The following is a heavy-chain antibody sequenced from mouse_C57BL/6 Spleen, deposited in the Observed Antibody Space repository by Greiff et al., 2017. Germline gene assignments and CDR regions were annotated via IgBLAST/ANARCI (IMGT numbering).Heavy chain of an antibody. CDR3: AREGYSNWYFDG. V-gene: IGHV1-82*01. CDR2: IYPGDGDT. J-gene: IGHJ1*03. CDR1: GYAFSSFW. D-gene: IGHD2-5*01. Sequence: LEESGPELVKPGASVKISCKASGYAFSSFWMNWVKQRPGKGLEWIGRIYPGDGDTNYNGKFKGKATLTADKSSSTAYMQLSSLTSEDSAVYFCAREGYSNWYFDGWGTGTTVTVSS.